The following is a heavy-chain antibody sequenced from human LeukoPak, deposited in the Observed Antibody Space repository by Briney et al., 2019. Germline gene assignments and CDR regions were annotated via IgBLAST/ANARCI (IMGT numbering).Heavy chain of an antibody. Sequence: GGSLRLSCAASGFTFSSYGMHCVRQAPGKGLEWVAVISYDGSNKYYADSVKGRFTISRDNSKNTLYLQMNSLRAEDTAVYYCAKDHRHSYGSWMHYYYYGMDVWGQGTTVTVSS. D-gene: IGHD5-18*01. V-gene: IGHV3-30*18. CDR1: GFTFSSYG. CDR2: ISYDGSNK. CDR3: AKDHRHSYGSWMHYYYYGMDV. J-gene: IGHJ6*02.